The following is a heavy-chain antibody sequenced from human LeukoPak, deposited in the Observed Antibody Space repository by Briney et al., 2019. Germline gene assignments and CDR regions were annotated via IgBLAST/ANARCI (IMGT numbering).Heavy chain of an antibody. CDR2: INHSGST. CDR3: ARARYYYDSSGYYQVGFFDY. CDR1: GGSFSGYY. D-gene: IGHD3-22*01. Sequence: SETLSLTCAVYGGSFSGYYWSWIRQPPGKGLEWIGEINHSGSTYYNPSLKSRVTISVDRSKNQFSLKLSSVTAADTAVYYCARARYYYDSSGYYQVGFFDYWGQGTLVTVSS. J-gene: IGHJ4*02. V-gene: IGHV4-34*01.